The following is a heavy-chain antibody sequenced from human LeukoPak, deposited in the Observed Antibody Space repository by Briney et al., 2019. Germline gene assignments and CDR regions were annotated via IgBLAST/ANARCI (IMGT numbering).Heavy chain of an antibody. V-gene: IGHV3-7*01. J-gene: IGHJ5*02. CDR1: GFTFSSYW. Sequence: GGSLRLSCAASGFTFSSYWMSWVRQAPGKGLEWVANIKQDGSEKYYVDSVKGRFTISGDNAKNSLYLQMNSLRAEDTAVYYCARSSSWYRVTWFDPWGQGTLVTVSS. D-gene: IGHD6-13*01. CDR3: ARSSSWYRVTWFDP. CDR2: IKQDGSEK.